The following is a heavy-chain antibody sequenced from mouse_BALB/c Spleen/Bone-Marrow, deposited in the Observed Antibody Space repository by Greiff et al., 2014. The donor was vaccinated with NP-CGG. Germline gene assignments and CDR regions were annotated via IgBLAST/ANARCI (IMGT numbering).Heavy chain of an antibody. CDR2: IYPHNGGN. CDR1: GYTFTDYN. V-gene: IGHV1S29*02. CDR3: ARSRGTTATTYYFDY. J-gene: IGHJ2*01. D-gene: IGHD1-2*01. Sequence: EVKLVESGPELVKPGASVKISCKASGYTFTDYNMHWVKQSHGKSLKWIVYIYPHNGGNGYNQKFKNKATLTVDSSSSTAYMELRSLTSEDSAVYYCARSRGTTATTYYFDYWGQGTTLTVSS.